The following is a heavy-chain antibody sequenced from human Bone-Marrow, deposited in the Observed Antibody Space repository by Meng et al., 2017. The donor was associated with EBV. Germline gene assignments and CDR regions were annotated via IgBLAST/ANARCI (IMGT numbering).Heavy chain of an antibody. Sequence: QLQTGGAGLLQRSETLSLTCAVYGGSFRGYYWSWIRQPPGKGLEWIGEINHSGSTNYNPSLKSRVTISVDTSKNQFSLNLSSVTAADTSVYYCARGKSRDYIWGSYRIFDYWGQGTLVTVSS. J-gene: IGHJ4*02. V-gene: IGHV4-34*01. CDR2: INHSGST. CDR1: GGSFRGYY. D-gene: IGHD3-16*02. CDR3: ARGKSRDYIWGSYRIFDY.